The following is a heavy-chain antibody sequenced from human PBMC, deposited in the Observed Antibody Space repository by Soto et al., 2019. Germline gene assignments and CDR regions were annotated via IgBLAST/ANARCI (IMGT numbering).Heavy chain of an antibody. Sequence: SVKVSCKASGGTFSSYAISWVRQAPGQGLEWMGGIIPIFGTANYAQKFQGRVTITADESTSTAYMELSSLRSEDTAVYYCAREPYCISASCPEPPGPWGQGTLVTVSS. V-gene: IGHV1-69*13. CDR1: GGTFSSYA. CDR3: AREPYCISASCPEPPGP. J-gene: IGHJ5*02. CDR2: IIPIFGTA. D-gene: IGHD2-2*01.